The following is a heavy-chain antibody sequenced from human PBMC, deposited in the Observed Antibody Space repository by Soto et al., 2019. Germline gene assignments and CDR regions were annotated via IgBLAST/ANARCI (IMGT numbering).Heavy chain of an antibody. CDR2: ISYDGSNK. D-gene: IGHD3-3*01. CDR1: GFTFSSYG. Sequence: PGGSLRLSCAASGFTFSSYGMHWVRQAPGKGLEWVAVISYDGSNKYYADSVKGRFTISRDNSKNTLYLQMNSLRAEDTAVYYCAKDRAPFFWSGYYGGKDYGMDVWGQGTTVTVSS. CDR3: AKDRAPFFWSGYYGGKDYGMDV. J-gene: IGHJ6*02. V-gene: IGHV3-30*18.